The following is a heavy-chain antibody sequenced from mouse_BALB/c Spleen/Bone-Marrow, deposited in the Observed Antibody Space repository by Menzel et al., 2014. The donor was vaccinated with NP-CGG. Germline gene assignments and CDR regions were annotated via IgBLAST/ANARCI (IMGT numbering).Heavy chain of an antibody. CDR2: IWAGGST. CDR3: AGGPLLRLRGYFDY. Sequence: VKVVESGPGLVAPSQSLSITCTVSGFSLTSYGVHWVRQPPGKGLEWLGVIWAGGSTNYNSALMSRLSISKDNSKSQVFLKMNSLQTDDTAMYYCAGGPLLRLRGYFDYWGQGPTLTVSS. J-gene: IGHJ2*01. CDR1: GFSLTSYG. D-gene: IGHD1-2*01. V-gene: IGHV2-9*02.